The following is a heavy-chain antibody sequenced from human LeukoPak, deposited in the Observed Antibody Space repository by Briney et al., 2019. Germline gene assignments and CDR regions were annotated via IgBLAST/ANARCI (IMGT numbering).Heavy chain of an antibody. CDR2: MNPNSGNT. Sequence: ASVKVSCKASGYTFTSYDINWVRQATGQGLEWMGWMNPNSGNTGYAQKFQGRVTMTRNTSLSTAYMELSSLRSEDTAVHYCARNGISGSYLYYWGQGTLVTVSS. V-gene: IGHV1-8*01. CDR3: ARNGISGSYLYY. J-gene: IGHJ4*02. CDR1: GYTFTSYD. D-gene: IGHD1-26*01.